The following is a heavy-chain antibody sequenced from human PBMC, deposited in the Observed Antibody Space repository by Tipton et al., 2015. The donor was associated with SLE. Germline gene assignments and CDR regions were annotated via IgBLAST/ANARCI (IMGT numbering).Heavy chain of an antibody. CDR3: AKASH. J-gene: IGHJ4*02. Sequence: SLRLSCAASGFTFDDYAMHWVRQAPGKGLEWVSGISWNSGSIGYADSVKGRFTISRDNAKNSLYLQMNSLRAEDTALYYCAKASHWGQGPLVTVSS. V-gene: IGHV3-9*01. CDR2: ISWNSGSI. CDR1: GFTFDDYA.